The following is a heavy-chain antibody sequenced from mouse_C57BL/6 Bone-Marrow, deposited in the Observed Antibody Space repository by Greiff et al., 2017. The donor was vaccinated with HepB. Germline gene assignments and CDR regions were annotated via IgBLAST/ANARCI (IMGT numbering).Heavy chain of an antibody. CDR2: IYPRSGNT. CDR3: ARGPYYNGSPYYYAMDY. CDR1: GFTFTSYG. V-gene: IGHV1-81*01. D-gene: IGHD1-1*01. Sequence: QVQLQQSGAELARPGASVKLSCTASGFTFTSYGISWVQQSTGQGLEWIGEIYPRSGNTYSNEKFKGKATLTADKSSSTAYMELRSLTSEDSAVYICARGPYYNGSPYYYAMDYWGQGTTVTVAS. J-gene: IGHJ4*01.